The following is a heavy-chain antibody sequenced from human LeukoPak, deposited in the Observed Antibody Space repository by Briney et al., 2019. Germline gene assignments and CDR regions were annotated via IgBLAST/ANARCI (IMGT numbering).Heavy chain of an antibody. CDR1: GYTFTGYY. J-gene: IGHJ3*02. CDR3: ARVIVVANDAFDI. Sequence: ASVKVSCKASGYTFTGYYMHWVRQAPGQGLEWMGRINPNSGGTNYAQKFQGRVTMTRDTSISTAYMELSSLRSEDTAVYYCARVIVVANDAFDIWGQGTMVTVSS. CDR2: INPNSGGT. V-gene: IGHV1-2*06. D-gene: IGHD3-22*01.